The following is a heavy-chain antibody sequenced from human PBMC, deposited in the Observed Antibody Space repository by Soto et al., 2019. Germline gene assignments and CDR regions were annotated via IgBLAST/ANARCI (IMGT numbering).Heavy chain of an antibody. V-gene: IGHV3-20*01. Sequence: GGSLRLSCAASGFTFDDYGMSWVRQAPGKGLEWVSGINWNGGSTGYADSVKGRFTISRDNAKNSLYLQMNSLRAEETALYHCARAATPDLGYYYYMDVWGKGTTVTVSS. CDR1: GFTFDDYG. D-gene: IGHD2-15*01. CDR3: ARAATPDLGYYYYMDV. J-gene: IGHJ6*03. CDR2: INWNGGST.